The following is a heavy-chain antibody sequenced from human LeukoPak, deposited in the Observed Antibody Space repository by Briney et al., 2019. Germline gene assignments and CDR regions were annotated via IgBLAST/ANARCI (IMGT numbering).Heavy chain of an antibody. CDR2: IYSGGNT. CDR3: ARVAQVQYHFDF. J-gene: IGHJ4*02. CDR1: GFTVSSNY. Sequence: GGSLRLPCAASGFTVSSNYMSWVRQAPGNGLEWVSIIYSGGNTYYADSVKGRFTISRDNSKNTLYLQMNSLRAEDTAVYYCARVAQVQYHFDFWGQGTLVTVSS. V-gene: IGHV3-66*01. D-gene: IGHD2-2*01.